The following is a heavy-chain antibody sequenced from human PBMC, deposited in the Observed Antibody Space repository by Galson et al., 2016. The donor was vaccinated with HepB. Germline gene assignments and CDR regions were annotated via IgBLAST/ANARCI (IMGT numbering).Heavy chain of an antibody. Sequence: SLRLSCAASGFTFNNYVMHWVRQLPGKGLEWVSGVNWNSATLAYADSVRGRFTISRDNAENSLYLQMNSLRAEDTALYYCAKGQTNWATFDSWGQGTLVTVAS. J-gene: IGHJ4*02. V-gene: IGHV3-9*01. CDR3: AKGQTNWATFDS. CDR1: GFTFNNYV. D-gene: IGHD7-27*01. CDR2: VNWNSATL.